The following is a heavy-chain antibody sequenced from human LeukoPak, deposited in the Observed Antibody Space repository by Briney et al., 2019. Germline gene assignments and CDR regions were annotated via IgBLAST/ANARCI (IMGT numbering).Heavy chain of an antibody. CDR3: ARDDRTIKFTMDV. Sequence: SQTLSLTCAISGDSVSSNSATWNWIRPSPSRGLEWLGRTYYRSNWYSDYAVSVKSRITITPDTSKNQFSLQLNSVTPEDAAIYYCARDDRTIKFTMDVWGQGTTVTVSS. D-gene: IGHD1/OR15-1a*01. J-gene: IGHJ6*02. CDR1: GDSVSSNSAT. CDR2: TYYRSNWYS. V-gene: IGHV6-1*01.